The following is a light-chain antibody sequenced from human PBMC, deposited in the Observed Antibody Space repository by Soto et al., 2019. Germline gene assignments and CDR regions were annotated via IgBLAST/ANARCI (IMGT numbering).Light chain of an antibody. CDR2: DVS. CDR3: CSYRSGSTLV. Sequence: QSALTQPASVSESPGRSITFSCTGTSSDIGGYNYVSWYQQHPGKAPKLMIYDVSNRPSGISSRFSGSKSGNTASLTISGLQAEDEADYYCCSYRSGSTLVFGGGTKLTVL. J-gene: IGLJ3*02. V-gene: IGLV2-14*01. CDR1: SSDIGGYNY.